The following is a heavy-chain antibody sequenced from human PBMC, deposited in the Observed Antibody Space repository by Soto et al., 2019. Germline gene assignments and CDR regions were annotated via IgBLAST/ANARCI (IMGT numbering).Heavy chain of an antibody. V-gene: IGHV1-18*01. CDR2: LSAYNGNT. CDR3: AREGPSPYYYYGMDV. Sequence: QVQLVQSGGEVKKPGASVKVSCKTSGYSFTTYGISWVRQAPGQGLERMGWLSAYNGNTNYAQKLQGRVTMTTDTSTSRAYMELRSLRSDDTAVYYCAREGPSPYYYYGMDVWGQGSTVTVSS. CDR1: GYSFTTYG. D-gene: IGHD6-6*01. J-gene: IGHJ6*02.